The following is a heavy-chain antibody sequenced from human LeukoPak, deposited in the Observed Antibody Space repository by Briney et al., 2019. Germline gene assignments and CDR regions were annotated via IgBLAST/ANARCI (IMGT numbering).Heavy chain of an antibody. J-gene: IGHJ6*03. CDR1: GDSVSSNSAA. V-gene: IGHV6-1*01. CDR2: TYYRSKWYN. Sequence: SQTLSLTCAISGDSVSSNSAAWNWIGQSPSRGLEWLGRTYYRSKWYNDYAVSVKSRITINPDTSKNQFSLQLNSVTPEDTAVYYCARVSVKWELDAYYYYMDVWGKGTTVTVSS. D-gene: IGHD1-26*01. CDR3: ARVSVKWELDAYYYYMDV.